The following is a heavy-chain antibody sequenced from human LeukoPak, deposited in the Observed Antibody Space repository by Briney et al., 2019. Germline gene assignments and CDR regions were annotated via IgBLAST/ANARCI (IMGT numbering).Heavy chain of an antibody. V-gene: IGHV3-30*18. CDR1: GFTFSSYG. J-gene: IGHJ4*02. Sequence: GRSLRLSCAASGFTFSSYGMHWVRQAPGKGLEWVAVISYDGSNKYYADSVKGRFTISRDNSKNTLYLQMNSLRAEDTAMYYCAKGQGSYYDSSGYYLFDYWGQGTLVTVSS. CDR3: AKGQGSYYDSSGYYLFDY. D-gene: IGHD3-22*01. CDR2: ISYDGSNK.